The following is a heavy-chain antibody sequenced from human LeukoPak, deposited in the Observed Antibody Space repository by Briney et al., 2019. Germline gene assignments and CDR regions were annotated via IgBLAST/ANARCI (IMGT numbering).Heavy chain of an antibody. CDR3: ARHLGVVPYYYYGMDV. CDR2: IYYSGST. J-gene: IGHJ6*02. V-gene: IGHV4-59*08. CDR1: GGSISSYY. Sequence: SETLSLTCTVSGGSISSYYWSWIRQPPGKGLEWIGYIYYSGSTNYNPSLKSRVTISVDTSENQFSLKLSSVTAADTAVHYCARHLGVVPYYYYGMDVWGQGTTVTVSS. D-gene: IGHD3-3*01.